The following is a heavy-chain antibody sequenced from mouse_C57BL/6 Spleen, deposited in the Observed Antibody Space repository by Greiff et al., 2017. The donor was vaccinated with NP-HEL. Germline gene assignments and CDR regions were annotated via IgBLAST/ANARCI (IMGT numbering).Heavy chain of an antibody. CDR3: ARGSNYGYFDV. CDR1: GYSITSGYY. D-gene: IGHD2-5*01. Sequence: DVKLQESGPGLVKPSQSLSLTCSVTGYSITSGYYWNWIRQFPGNKLEWMGYISYDGSNNYNPSLKNRISITRDTSKNQFFLKVNSVTTEDTATYYCARGSNYGYFDVWGTGTTVTVSS. V-gene: IGHV3-6*01. J-gene: IGHJ1*03. CDR2: ISYDGSN.